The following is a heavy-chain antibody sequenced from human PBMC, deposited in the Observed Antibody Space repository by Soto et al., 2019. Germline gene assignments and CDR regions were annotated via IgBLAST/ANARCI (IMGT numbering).Heavy chain of an antibody. J-gene: IGHJ6*02. V-gene: IGHV1-69*06. Sequence: QVQLVQSGAEVKRPGSSVKVSCKASGGTLISYAVSWVRQAPGQGLEWVGGIIPVFGTINYEQNFQGRVTITADKSNNTAYMNLRSLRSDDTAVYYCARSDDFWSGGMDVWGQGTKVKVYS. CDR2: IIPVFGTI. CDR1: GGTLISYA. D-gene: IGHD3-3*01. CDR3: ARSDDFWSGGMDV.